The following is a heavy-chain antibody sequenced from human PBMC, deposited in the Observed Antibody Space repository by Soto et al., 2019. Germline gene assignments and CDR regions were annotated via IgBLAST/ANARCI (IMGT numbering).Heavy chain of an antibody. Sequence: GGSLRLSCAASGFTFSGSAMHWVRQASGRGLEWVGRIRSKAHSYGTAYAASVKGRFTISRDDSKNTAYLQMNSLKTEDTAVYYCTRATTVKIETWGQGTLVTVSS. J-gene: IGHJ5*02. D-gene: IGHD4-17*01. CDR2: IRSKAHSYGT. V-gene: IGHV3-73*01. CDR3: TRATTVKIET. CDR1: GFTFSGSA.